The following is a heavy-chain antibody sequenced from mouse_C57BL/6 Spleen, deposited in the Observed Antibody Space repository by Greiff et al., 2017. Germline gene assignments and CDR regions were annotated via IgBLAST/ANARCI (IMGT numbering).Heavy chain of an antibody. V-gene: IGHV1-69*01. CDR1: GYTFTSYW. D-gene: IGHD2-4*01. Sequence: VQLQQPGAELVMPGASVKMSCKASGYTFTSYWMHWVKQRPGQGLEWIGEIDPSDSNTNYNQKFKGKATLTVDTSSTTAYLQLSSLTYADSAVYYCSRGDYEDAMDYWGQGTSVTVAS. CDR2: IDPSDSNT. J-gene: IGHJ4*01. CDR3: SRGDYEDAMDY.